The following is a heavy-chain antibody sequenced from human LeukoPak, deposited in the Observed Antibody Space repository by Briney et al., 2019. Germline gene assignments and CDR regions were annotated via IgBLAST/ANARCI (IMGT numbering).Heavy chain of an antibody. CDR3: AKESEDFWSGYYNDYYYYMDV. Sequence: GRSLRLSCAASGFTFSIYGMHWVRQAPGKGLECVAGISYDGNNKYYADSVKGRFTISRDNSKNTLYLQMNSMRAEDAAVYYCAKESEDFWSGYYNDYYYYMDVWGKGTTVTVSS. V-gene: IGHV3-30*18. J-gene: IGHJ6*03. CDR2: ISYDGNNK. D-gene: IGHD3-3*01. CDR1: GFTFSIYG.